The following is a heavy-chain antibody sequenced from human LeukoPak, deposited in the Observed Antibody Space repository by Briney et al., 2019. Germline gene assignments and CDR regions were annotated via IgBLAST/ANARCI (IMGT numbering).Heavy chain of an antibody. V-gene: IGHV1-46*01. J-gene: IGHJ4*02. Sequence: ASVKVSCKASGYTFTSYYMHWVRQAPGQGLEWMGIINPSGGSTSYAQKFQGRVTMTTDTSTSTAYMELRSLRSDDTAVYYCARERDSSSSGMIYFDYWGQGTLVTVSS. CDR3: ARERDSSSSGMIYFDY. D-gene: IGHD6-6*01. CDR1: GYTFTSYY. CDR2: INPSGGST.